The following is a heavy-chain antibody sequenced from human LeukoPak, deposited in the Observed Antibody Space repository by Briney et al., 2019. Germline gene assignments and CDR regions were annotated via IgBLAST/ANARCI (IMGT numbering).Heavy chain of an antibody. D-gene: IGHD5-18*01. CDR1: VGTFSSYA. CDR2: IIPIFGTA. J-gene: IGHJ4*02. Sequence: GASVKVSCKASVGTFSSYAISWVRQAPGQGLEWMGGIIPIFGTANYAQKFQGRVTITADESTSTAYMELSSLRSEDTAVYYCASARERGYSYGYFDYWGQGTLVTVSS. CDR3: ASARERGYSYGYFDY. V-gene: IGHV1-69*13.